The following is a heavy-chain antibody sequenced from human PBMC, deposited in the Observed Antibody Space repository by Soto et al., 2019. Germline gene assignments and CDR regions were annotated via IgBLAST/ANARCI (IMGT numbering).Heavy chain of an antibody. CDR3: SKGGIGYSYGGHDDACEI. CDR1: GFTFSSYA. CDR2: ISGSGGST. V-gene: IGHV3-23*04. Sequence: EVQLVESGGGLVQPGGSLRLSCAASGFTFSSYAMSWVRQAPGKGLEWVSAISGSGGSTYYADSVKGRFTISRDNSKTTMYLQMNSLRADDTAVYYCSKGGIGYSYGGHDDACEIWGQGTMVTVSS. J-gene: IGHJ3*02. D-gene: IGHD5-18*01.